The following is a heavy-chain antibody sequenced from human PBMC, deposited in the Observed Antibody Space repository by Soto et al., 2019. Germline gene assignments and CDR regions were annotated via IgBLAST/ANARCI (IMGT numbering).Heavy chain of an antibody. CDR2: IYYSGST. J-gene: IGHJ6*03. Sequence: SETLSLSCTVSGGSISSYYWSWIRQRPGKGLEWIGYIYYSGSTNYNPSLKSRVTISVDTSKNQFSLKLSSVTAADTAVYYCARRFMTTVTTDSYYYYYMDVRGKGTTVTVLL. CDR3: ARRFMTTVTTDSYYYYYMDV. D-gene: IGHD4-17*01. V-gene: IGHV4-59*01. CDR1: GGSISSYY.